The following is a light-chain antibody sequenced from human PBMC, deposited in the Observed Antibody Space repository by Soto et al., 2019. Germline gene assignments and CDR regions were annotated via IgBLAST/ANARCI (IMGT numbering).Light chain of an antibody. CDR3: QVWDSSSDHPYV. V-gene: IGLV3-21*04. CDR2: YDS. J-gene: IGLJ1*01. Sequence: SYVLTQPPSLSVAPGKTARITCGGNNIGSKTVHWYQQKPGQAPVLVIYYDSDRPSGIPERFSGSNSGNTATLTISRVEAGDEADYYCQVWDSSSDHPYVFGTGTKLTVL. CDR1: NIGSKT.